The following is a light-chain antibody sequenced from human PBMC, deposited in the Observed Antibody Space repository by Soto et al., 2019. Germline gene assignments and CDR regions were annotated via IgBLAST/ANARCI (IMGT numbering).Light chain of an antibody. CDR2: GAS. J-gene: IGKJ1*01. CDR1: QSVSSN. CDR3: QQYNNWPSWT. Sequence: IVMTQSPATLSVSPWERATLSCRASQSVSSNLAWYQQKPGQAPRLLLYGASTRATGIPARFSGSGSGTEFTLTISSLQSEDFAVYYCQQYNNWPSWTFGQGTKVDIK. V-gene: IGKV3-15*01.